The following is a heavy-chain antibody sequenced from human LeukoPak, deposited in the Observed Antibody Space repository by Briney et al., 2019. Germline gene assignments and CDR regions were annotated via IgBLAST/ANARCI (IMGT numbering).Heavy chain of an antibody. J-gene: IGHJ3*02. CDR3: AAFSSGYYEGDAFDI. Sequence: PGGSLRLSCAASGFTFSSYAMSWVRQAPGKGLEWVSAISGSGGSTYYADSVKGRFTISRDNSKNTLYLQTNSLRAEDTAVYYCAAFSSGYYEGDAFDIWGQGTMVTVSS. CDR2: ISGSGGST. D-gene: IGHD3-22*01. CDR1: GFTFSSYA. V-gene: IGHV3-23*01.